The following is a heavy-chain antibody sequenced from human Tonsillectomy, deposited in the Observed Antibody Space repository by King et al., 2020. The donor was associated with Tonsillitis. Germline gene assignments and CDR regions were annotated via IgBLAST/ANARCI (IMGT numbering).Heavy chain of an antibody. CDR1: GFTFSSYA. Sequence: VQLVESGGGLVQPGGSLRLSCSASGFTFSSYAMHWVRQAPGKGLEYVSAISSNGGSIYYADSVKGRFTISRDNSKNTLYLQMSSLRAEDTAVYYCVKFGGNENDAFDIWGQGTMVTVSS. D-gene: IGHD4-23*01. J-gene: IGHJ3*02. V-gene: IGHV3-64D*06. CDR3: VKFGGNENDAFDI. CDR2: ISSNGGSI.